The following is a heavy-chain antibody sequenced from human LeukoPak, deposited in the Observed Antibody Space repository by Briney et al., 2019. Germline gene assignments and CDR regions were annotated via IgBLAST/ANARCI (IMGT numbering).Heavy chain of an antibody. V-gene: IGHV3-33*01. Sequence: GGSLRLSCAASGFTFSSYGMHWVRQAPGKGLEWVAVIWYDGSNKYYADSVKGRFTISRDNSKNTLYLQMNSLRAENTAVYYCARVGYDFWSGYDYWGQGTLVTVSS. CDR2: IWYDGSNK. CDR1: GFTFSSYG. CDR3: ARVGYDFWSGYDY. D-gene: IGHD3-3*01. J-gene: IGHJ4*02.